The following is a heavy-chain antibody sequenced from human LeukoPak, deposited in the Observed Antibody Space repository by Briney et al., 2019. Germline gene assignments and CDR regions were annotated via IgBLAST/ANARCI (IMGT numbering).Heavy chain of an antibody. CDR3: AREDGYERIDY. J-gene: IGHJ4*02. CDR2: IYPGDSDT. D-gene: IGHD5-12*01. CDR1: GYSFTSYW. Sequence: GESLKISCKGSGYSFTSYWIGWVRQMPGKGLEWMGIIYPGDSDTRYSPSFQGQVTISADKSISTAYLKWSSLKASDTAMCYFAREDGYERIDYWGQGTLVTVSS. V-gene: IGHV5-51*01.